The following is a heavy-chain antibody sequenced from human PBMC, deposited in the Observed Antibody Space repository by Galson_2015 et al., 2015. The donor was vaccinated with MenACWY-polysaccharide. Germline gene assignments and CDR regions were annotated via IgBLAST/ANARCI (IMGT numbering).Heavy chain of an antibody. Sequence: SLRLSCAASGFTFSSYAMSWVRQAPGKGLEWVSVISGSGGSTYYADSVKGRFTISRDNSKNTLYLQMNSLRAEDTAVYYCAKEWLRFLEWSNYGMDVWGQGTTVTVSS. J-gene: IGHJ6*02. D-gene: IGHD3-3*01. CDR1: GFTFSSYA. CDR3: AKEWLRFLEWSNYGMDV. CDR2: ISGSGGST. V-gene: IGHV3-23*01.